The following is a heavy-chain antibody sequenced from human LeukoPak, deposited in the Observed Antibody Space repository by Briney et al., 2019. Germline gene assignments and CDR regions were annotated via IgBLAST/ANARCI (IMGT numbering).Heavy chain of an antibody. D-gene: IGHD4-17*01. CDR3: AKVIRRATVTNYFDY. V-gene: IGHV3-23*01. J-gene: IGHJ4*02. CDR1: GFTFSSYA. CDR2: ISGSGGST. Sequence: GGSLRLSCAASGFTFSSYAMSWVRQAPGKGLEWVSAISGSGGSTYYADSVKGRFTISRDNSKNTLYLQMNSLRAEDTAVYYCAKVIRRATVTNYFDYWGQGTLVTVSS.